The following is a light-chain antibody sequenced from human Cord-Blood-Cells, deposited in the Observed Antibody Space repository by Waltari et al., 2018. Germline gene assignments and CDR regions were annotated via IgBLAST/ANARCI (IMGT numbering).Light chain of an antibody. Sequence: DIQMTQSPSSLSASVGDRVTITCRASQSISSYLNWYQQKPGKAPKLLIYAASSLQSGVPSWFSGSGSGTDFTLTISSLQPEDFATYYCQQSYSTPITFGPGTKVDIK. J-gene: IGKJ3*01. CDR2: AAS. CDR3: QQSYSTPIT. V-gene: IGKV1-39*01. CDR1: QSISSY.